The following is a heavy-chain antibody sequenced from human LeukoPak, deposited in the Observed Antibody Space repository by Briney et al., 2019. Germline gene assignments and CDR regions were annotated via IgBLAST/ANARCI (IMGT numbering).Heavy chain of an antibody. Sequence: QPGGSLRLSCAASGFTFSNYGMSWVRQASGKGLEWVSAISYSSGSSTYYADSVKGRFTISRDNSKNTLYLQMNSLRAEDTAVYYCTTNLDNWGQGTLVTVSS. J-gene: IGHJ4*02. CDR2: ISYSSGSST. CDR1: GFTFSNYG. V-gene: IGHV3-23*01. CDR3: TTNLDN.